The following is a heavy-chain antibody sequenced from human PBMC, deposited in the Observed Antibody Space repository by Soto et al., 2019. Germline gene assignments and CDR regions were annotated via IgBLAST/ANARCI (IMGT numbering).Heavy chain of an antibody. V-gene: IGHV2-5*02. CDR3: AHSLPTMVRGGRRFGY. Sequence: QITLKESGPTLVKPTQTLTLTCTFSGFSLSTSGVGVGWIRQPPGKALEWLALLYWDDDKRYSPSLKSRLTITKATSKNQVVLTRTNMDPVDTVTYYCAHSLPTMVRGGRRFGYWGQGTLVTVSS. CDR2: LYWDDDK. D-gene: IGHD3-10*01. CDR1: GFSLSTSGVG. J-gene: IGHJ4*02.